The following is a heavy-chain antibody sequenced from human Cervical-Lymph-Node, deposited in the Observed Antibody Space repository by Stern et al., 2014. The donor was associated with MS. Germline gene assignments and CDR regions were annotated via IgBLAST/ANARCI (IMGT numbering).Heavy chain of an antibody. CDR3: ARAGLEGALSNFDY. D-gene: IGHD1-26*01. J-gene: IGHJ4*02. Sequence: QVQLVESGPGLVKPSETLSLTCTVSGGSISSYYWSWIRQPPGKGLEWIGHIYYTGSTNYNPSLKSRVTISGDTSKNPFSLNLPPVTAADTAVYYCARAGLEGALSNFDYWGQGTLVTVSS. CDR1: GGSISSYY. CDR2: IYYTGST. V-gene: IGHV4-59*08.